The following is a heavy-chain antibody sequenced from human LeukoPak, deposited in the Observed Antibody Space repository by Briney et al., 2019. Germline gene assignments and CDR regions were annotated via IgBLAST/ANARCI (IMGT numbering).Heavy chain of an antibody. Sequence: GGSQRLSCAASGFTFSSFAMHWVRQAPGKGLEWVTLMSNDGTHQYYADSVKGRFTISRDNAKNSLYLQMNSLRAEDTAVYYCARDPLVTTVTTPGYWGQGTLVTVSS. CDR2: MSNDGTHQ. CDR3: ARDPLVTTVTTPGY. D-gene: IGHD4-17*01. V-gene: IGHV3-30*07. J-gene: IGHJ4*02. CDR1: GFTFSSFA.